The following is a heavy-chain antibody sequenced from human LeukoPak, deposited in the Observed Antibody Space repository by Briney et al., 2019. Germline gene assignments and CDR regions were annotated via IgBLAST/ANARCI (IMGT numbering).Heavy chain of an antibody. J-gene: IGHJ6*03. D-gene: IGHD3-22*01. CDR1: GGSISSYY. CDR2: IYYSGST. Sequence: PSETLSLTCTVSGGSISSYYWSWIRQPPGKGLEWIGYIYYSGSTNYNPSLKSRVTILVDTSKNQFSLKLSSVTAADTAVYYCASYTYYYDSSGYYYYMDVWGKGTTVTVSS. CDR3: ASYTYYYDSSGYYYYMDV. V-gene: IGHV4-59*01.